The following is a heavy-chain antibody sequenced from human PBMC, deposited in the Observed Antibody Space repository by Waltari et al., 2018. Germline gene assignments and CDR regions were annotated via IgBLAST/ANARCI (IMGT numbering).Heavy chain of an antibody. Sequence: EVQLLESGGGLVQPGGSLRLSCAASGFNFSSYAMSWVRQAPGKGLEWVSAISGSGGSTYYADSVKGRFTISRDNSKNTLYLQMNSLRAEDTAVYYCAKDGYDFWSGYYQVSWGQGTLVTVSS. CDR1: GFNFSSYA. J-gene: IGHJ4*02. CDR3: AKDGYDFWSGYYQVS. V-gene: IGHV3-23*01. D-gene: IGHD3-3*01. CDR2: ISGSGGST.